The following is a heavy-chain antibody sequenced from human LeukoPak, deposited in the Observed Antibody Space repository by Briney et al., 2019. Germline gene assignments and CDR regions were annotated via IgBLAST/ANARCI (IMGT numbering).Heavy chain of an antibody. CDR2: IYYSGST. CDR1: GGSISSSSYY. CDR3: AGIWFGELFV. V-gene: IGHV4-39*07. J-gene: IGHJ4*02. Sequence: SETLSLTCTVSGGSISSSSYYWGWIRQPPGKGLEWIGSIYYSGSTYYNPSLKSRVTISVDTSKNQFSLKLSSVTAADTAVYYCAGIWFGELFVWGQGTLVTVSS. D-gene: IGHD3-10*01.